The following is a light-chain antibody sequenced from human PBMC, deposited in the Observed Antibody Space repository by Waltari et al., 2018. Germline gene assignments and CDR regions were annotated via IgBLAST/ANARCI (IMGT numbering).Light chain of an antibody. Sequence: EILMTQSPATLSVSPGERATLSCRASQSVSSNLAWYQQKPGQAPRLLIYGASTRATGIPARFSGRGSGTDFTLTISSLQPEDFATYYCQQSYSSPLTFGGGTNVDI. V-gene: IGKV3-15*01. CDR2: GAS. CDR3: QQSYSSPLT. CDR1: QSVSSN. J-gene: IGKJ4*01.